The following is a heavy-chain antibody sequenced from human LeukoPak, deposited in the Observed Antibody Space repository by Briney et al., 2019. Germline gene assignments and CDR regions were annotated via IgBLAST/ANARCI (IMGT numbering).Heavy chain of an antibody. D-gene: IGHD3-16*01. CDR1: GGTFSSYA. CDR3: ARDRKSGLSYASEY. Sequence: VASVKVSCKASGGTFSSYAISWVRQAPGQGLEWMGGIIPIFGTANYAQKFQGRVTITAEESATTAYMELSSLRFEDTAVYYCARDRKSGLSYASEYWGQGTLVTVSS. V-gene: IGHV1-69*13. CDR2: IIPIFGTA. J-gene: IGHJ4*02.